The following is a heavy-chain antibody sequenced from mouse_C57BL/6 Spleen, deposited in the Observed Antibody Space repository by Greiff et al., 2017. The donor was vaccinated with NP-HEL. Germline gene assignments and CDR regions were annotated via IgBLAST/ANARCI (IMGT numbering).Heavy chain of an antibody. Sequence: EVKLMESGGGLVKPGGSLKLSCAASGFTFSSYAMSWVRQTPEKRLEWVATISDGGSYTYYPDNVKGRFTISRDNAKNNLYLQMSHLKSEDTAMYYWARDSLPNWDGAWFAYWGQGTLVTVSA. CDR1: GFTFSSYA. D-gene: IGHD4-1*02. J-gene: IGHJ3*01. CDR2: ISDGGSYT. CDR3: ARDSLPNWDGAWFAY. V-gene: IGHV5-4*01.